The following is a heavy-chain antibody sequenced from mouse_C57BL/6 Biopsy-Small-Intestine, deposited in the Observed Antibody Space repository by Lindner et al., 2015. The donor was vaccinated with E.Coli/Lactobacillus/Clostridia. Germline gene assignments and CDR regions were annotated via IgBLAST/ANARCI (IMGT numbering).Heavy chain of an antibody. J-gene: IGHJ4*01. V-gene: IGHV1-19*01. CDR2: INPNSGDT. D-gene: IGHD3-2*01. CDR1: GYTFAGYY. Sequence: SVKVSCKASGYTFAGYYVHWVRQAPGQGFEWMGWINPNSGDTNYAQNFQGRVTMTRDTSITTAYMELNRLRSDDTAMYYCAKGGPTAGPRGPKFDYWGQGTLVTVSS. CDR3: AKGGPTAGPRGPKFDY.